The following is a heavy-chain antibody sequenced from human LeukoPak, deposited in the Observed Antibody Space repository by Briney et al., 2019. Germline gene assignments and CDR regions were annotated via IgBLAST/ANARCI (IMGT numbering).Heavy chain of an antibody. D-gene: IGHD3-10*01. J-gene: IGHJ5*02. Sequence: ASVKVSCKASGYTFTGYYMHWVRQAPGQGLEWMGWINPNSGGTNYAQKFQGRVTMTRDTSISTAYMELSRLRSEDTAIYYCARSGFGSGVSFDPWGQGTMVTVSS. CDR3: ARSGFGSGVSFDP. V-gene: IGHV1-2*02. CDR1: GYTFTGYY. CDR2: INPNSGGT.